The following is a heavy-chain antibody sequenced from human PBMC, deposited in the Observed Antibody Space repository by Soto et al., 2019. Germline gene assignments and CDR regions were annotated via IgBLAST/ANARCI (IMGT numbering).Heavy chain of an antibody. V-gene: IGHV4-31*02. J-gene: IGHJ4*02. Sequence: KPSETLSLTCTVSGGSISSGGYYWSWIRQHPVKGLEWIGYIYYSGSTYYNPSLKSRVTISLDTSKNQFSLKLSSVTAADTAVYYCASYDILTGFGYYWGQGTLVTVPQ. CDR2: IYYSGST. CDR3: ASYDILTGFGYY. CDR1: GGSISSGGYY. D-gene: IGHD3-9*01.